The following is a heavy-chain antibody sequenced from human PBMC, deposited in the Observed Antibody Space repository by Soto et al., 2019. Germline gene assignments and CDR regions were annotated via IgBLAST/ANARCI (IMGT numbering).Heavy chain of an antibody. D-gene: IGHD3-10*01. CDR1: GGSISSYY. V-gene: IGHV4-59*01. Sequence: PSETLSLTCTVSGGSISSYYWSWIRQPPGKGLEWIGYIYYSGSTNYNPSLKSRVTISVDTSKNQFSLKLSSVTAADTAVYYCARGEVTMVRGVRYYYYGMDVWGQGNTVTVSS. CDR2: IYYSGST. CDR3: ARGEVTMVRGVRYYYYGMDV. J-gene: IGHJ6*02.